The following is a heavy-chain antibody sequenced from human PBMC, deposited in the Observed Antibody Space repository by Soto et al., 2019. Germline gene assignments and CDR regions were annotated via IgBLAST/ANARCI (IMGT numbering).Heavy chain of an antibody. CDR3: AKDRGCSSSSPRGCYYYYYMDV. J-gene: IGHJ6*03. CDR1: GFTFSSYA. D-gene: IGHD6-6*01. CDR2: ISGSGGST. Sequence: PGGSLRLSCAASGFTFSSYAMSWVRQAPGKGLEWVSAISGSGGSTYYADSVKGRFTISRDNSKNTLYLQMNSLRAEDTAVYYCAKDRGCSSSSPRGCYYYYYMDVWGKGTTVTVSS. V-gene: IGHV3-23*01.